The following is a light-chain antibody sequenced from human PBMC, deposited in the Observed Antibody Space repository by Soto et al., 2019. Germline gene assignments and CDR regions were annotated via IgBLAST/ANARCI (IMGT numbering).Light chain of an antibody. CDR3: QQCGGSPSYT. CDR2: GAS. Sequence: EIVLTQSPGTLSLSPGERATLSCRASQSVNSNYLAWYQQKPGQAPRLLIYGASSRATGIPDRFSGSGSGTDFTLTISRLEPEDFAVYYCQQCGGSPSYTFCQGTKLEIK. CDR1: QSVNSNY. V-gene: IGKV3-20*01. J-gene: IGKJ2*01.